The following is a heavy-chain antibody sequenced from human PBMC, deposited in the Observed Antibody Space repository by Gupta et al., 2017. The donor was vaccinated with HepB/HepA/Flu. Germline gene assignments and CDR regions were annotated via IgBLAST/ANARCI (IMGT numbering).Heavy chain of an antibody. Sequence: QVQLVQSGAEVKKPGSSVKISCKASGGTFSSYAISWVRQAPGQGLEWMGRIIPILGIPNYAQKFQGRVTITADKSTSTAYMELSSLRSEDTAVYYCARVSTPDYYDSSGYYYDYWGQGILVTVSS. V-gene: IGHV1-69*04. CDR2: IIPILGIP. CDR3: ARVSTPDYYDSSGYYYDY. CDR1: GGTFSSYA. D-gene: IGHD3-22*01. J-gene: IGHJ4*02.